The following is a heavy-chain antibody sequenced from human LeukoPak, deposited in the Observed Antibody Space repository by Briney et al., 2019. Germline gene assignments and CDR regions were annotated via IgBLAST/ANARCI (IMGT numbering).Heavy chain of an antibody. Sequence: SQTLSLTCAISGDSVSSAAWNWIRQSPSRGLEWLGRTYFRSKWYNDYAVSVKSGITINLHTSKNQFSLQLNSETPEDTAVYYCARGGIGYCTSSSCYFDYWGQGTLVTVSS. CDR2: TYFRSKWYN. J-gene: IGHJ4*02. V-gene: IGHV6-1*01. CDR1: GDSVSSAA. D-gene: IGHD2-2*01. CDR3: ARGGIGYCTSSSCYFDY.